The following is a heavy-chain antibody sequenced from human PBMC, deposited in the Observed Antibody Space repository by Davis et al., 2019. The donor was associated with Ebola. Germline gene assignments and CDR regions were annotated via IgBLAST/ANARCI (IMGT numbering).Heavy chain of an antibody. J-gene: IGHJ6*01. V-gene: IGHV3-53*01. CDR3: TLLQEHL. Sequence: GGSLRLSCAASGFTVSSNYMSWVRQAPGKGLEWVSVIYSGGSTCYADSVKGRFTISRDNSKNTLYLQMNSLHQGPIGLPPGTLLQEHLWG. CDR2: IYSGGST. CDR1: GFTVSSNY.